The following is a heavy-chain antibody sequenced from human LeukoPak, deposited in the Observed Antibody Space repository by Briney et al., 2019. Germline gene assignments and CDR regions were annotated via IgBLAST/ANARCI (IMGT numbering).Heavy chain of an antibody. CDR3: ARQVEWFGELGNWFDP. J-gene: IGHJ5*02. CDR2: ICPGDSET. D-gene: IGHD3-10*01. CDR1: GYTFTTYW. Sequence: RAGESLKISCKASGYTFTTYWIGWVRQMPGKGLEWMGLICPGDSETRHSPSFKGHVTISADMSINTAYLQWSSLKASDTAMYYCARQVEWFGELGNWFDPWGQGTLVTVSS. V-gene: IGHV5-51*01.